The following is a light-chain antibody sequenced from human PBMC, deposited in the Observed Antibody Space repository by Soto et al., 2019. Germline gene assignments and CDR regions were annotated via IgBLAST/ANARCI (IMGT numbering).Light chain of an antibody. CDR2: DAS. V-gene: IGKV3D-15*01. J-gene: IGKJ5*01. CDR1: QSVSYN. CDR3: QHYGSSPPIT. Sequence: ETVMTQSPATLSVSPGDRATLSCSASQSVSYNLAWYQQKPGQAPRLLIYDASTRATGIPARFSGSASGTEFTLTISRLEPEDFAVYYCQHYGSSPPITFGQGTRLEIK.